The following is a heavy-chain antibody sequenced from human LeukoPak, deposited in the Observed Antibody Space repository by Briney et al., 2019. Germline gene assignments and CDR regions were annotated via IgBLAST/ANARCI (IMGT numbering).Heavy chain of an antibody. D-gene: IGHD3-10*01. CDR3: ARAYGFTDY. CDR1: GFTFISYG. V-gene: IGHV3-23*01. CDR2: ISGSGGNT. Sequence: VALRLSCAASGFTFISYGMSWVRQAPGKGLEWVSLISGSGGNTDYADSVKGRFTISRDNSKNTLYLQMNSLRAEDTAVYYCARAYGFTDYWGQGTLVTVSS. J-gene: IGHJ4*02.